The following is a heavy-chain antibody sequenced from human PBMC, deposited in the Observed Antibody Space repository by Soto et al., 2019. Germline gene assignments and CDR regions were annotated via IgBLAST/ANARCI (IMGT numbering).Heavy chain of an antibody. CDR1: GYTFTSYG. V-gene: IGHV1-18*01. Sequence: QVQLVQSGAEVKKPGASVKVSCKASGYTFTSYGISWVRQAPGQGLEWMGWISAYNGNTIYAQKVQGRVSMTTDTSTSTAYMELRSLRSDDTSVYHCARVNYDNGHAFDVWGQGTMVTVSS. CDR2: ISAYNGNT. D-gene: IGHD3-22*01. CDR3: ARVNYDNGHAFDV. J-gene: IGHJ3*01.